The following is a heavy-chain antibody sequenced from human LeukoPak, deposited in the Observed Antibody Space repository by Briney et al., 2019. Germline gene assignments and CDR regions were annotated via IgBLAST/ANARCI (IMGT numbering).Heavy chain of an antibody. CDR2: ISSDSNYM. CDR3: ARRYCSSTNCYSFDS. CDR1: GFTFSAYS. J-gene: IGHJ4*02. D-gene: IGHD2-2*01. V-gene: IGHV3-21*01. Sequence: QPGGSLRLSCAASGFTFSAYSMNWVRQAPGKGLEWVSSISSDSNYMYYADSVKGRFTISRDNAKNSLYLQMNSLRAEDTAVYYCARRYCSSTNCYSFDSWGQGTLVTVSS.